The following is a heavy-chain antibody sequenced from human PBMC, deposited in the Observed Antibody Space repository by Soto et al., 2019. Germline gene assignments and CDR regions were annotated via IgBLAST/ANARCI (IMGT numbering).Heavy chain of an antibody. Sequence: GGSLILSCEASGFTFTRYSMNWVRPAPGKGIEWVSYISITTNYMYYGNSMKGRFTISRDNAENSLYLEMNSLRAEDTAVYYCARESEDLTSNFDYWGQGTLVTVSS. CDR1: GFTFTRYS. J-gene: IGHJ4*02. V-gene: IGHV3-21*06. CDR3: ARESEDLTSNFDY. CDR2: ISITTNYM.